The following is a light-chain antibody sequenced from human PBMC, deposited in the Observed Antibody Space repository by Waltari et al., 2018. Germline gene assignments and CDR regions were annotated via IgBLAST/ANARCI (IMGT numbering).Light chain of an antibody. J-gene: IGKJ3*01. CDR2: DAS. V-gene: IGKV1-5*01. CDR3: QQYNFYQFT. CDR1: QNISSW. Sequence: DIQMTQSPSTLSASVVDRVTISCRASQNISSWLAWYRQTSGRAPPLLISDASTLESGVPSRFSGSGSGTEFTLTISSLQPDDFATYYCQQYNFYQFTFGPGTKVDIK.